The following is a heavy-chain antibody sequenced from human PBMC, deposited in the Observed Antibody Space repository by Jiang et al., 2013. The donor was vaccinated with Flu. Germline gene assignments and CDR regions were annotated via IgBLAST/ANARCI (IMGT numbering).Heavy chain of an antibody. V-gene: IGHV7-4-1*02. CDR1: GYTFTHSA. CDR2: IDTKTGNP. J-gene: IGHJ2*01. CDR3: ATHHASDYYNNYDFYWYFDL. Sequence: SGSELEKPGASVKLSCKASGYTFTHSAMNWVRQAPGQGLEWMGWIDTKTGNPTYAQGFTGRFVFSLDTSVSTAYLQINSLKAEDAAVYYCATHHASDYYNNYDFYWYFDLWGRGTLVTVSS. D-gene: IGHD3/OR15-3a*01.